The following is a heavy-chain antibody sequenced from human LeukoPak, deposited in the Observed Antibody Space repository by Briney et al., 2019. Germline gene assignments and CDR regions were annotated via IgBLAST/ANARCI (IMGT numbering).Heavy chain of an antibody. D-gene: IGHD5-18*01. CDR1: GFTFSSYV. CDR3: ARSPTKRVTEDY. Sequence: GGSLRLSCAASGFTFSSYVMHWVRQAPGKGLEWVAVISSDGSNKYYADSVKGRLTISRDNSQNTLYLQMNSLRDEDTAVYYCARSPTKRVTEDYWGQGTLVTVSS. V-gene: IGHV3-30*03. CDR2: ISSDGSNK. J-gene: IGHJ4*02.